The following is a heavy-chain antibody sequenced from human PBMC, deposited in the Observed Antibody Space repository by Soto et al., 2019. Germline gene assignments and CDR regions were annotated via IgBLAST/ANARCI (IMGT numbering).Heavy chain of an antibody. CDR1: GFTFSSYG. V-gene: IGHV3-30*18. CDR3: AKDIQPSEWFGESRGLGAFDI. Sequence: HPGGSLRLSCAASGFTFSSYGMHWVRQAPGKGLEWVAVISYDGSNKYYADSVKGRFTISRDNSKNTLYLQMNSLRAEDTAVYYCAKDIQPSEWFGESRGLGAFDIWGQGTMVTVSS. J-gene: IGHJ3*02. CDR2: ISYDGSNK. D-gene: IGHD3-10*01.